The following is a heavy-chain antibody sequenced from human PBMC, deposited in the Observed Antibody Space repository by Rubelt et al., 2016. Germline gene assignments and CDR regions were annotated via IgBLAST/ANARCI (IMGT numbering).Heavy chain of an antibody. D-gene: IGHD1-1*01. CDR1: GYTFTNYA. Sequence: QVQLVQSGSELKKPGASVEVSCKASGYTFTNYAMNWVRQAPGQGLEWMGRIHPNSGDTKYAEKFQGRVTMTRDTSITTAYMDLTSLSYEDTAVYYCARVPNWNDLIDYWGQGTLVTVSS. V-gene: IGHV1-2*06. CDR3: ARVPNWNDLIDY. J-gene: IGHJ4*02. CDR2: IHPNSGDT.